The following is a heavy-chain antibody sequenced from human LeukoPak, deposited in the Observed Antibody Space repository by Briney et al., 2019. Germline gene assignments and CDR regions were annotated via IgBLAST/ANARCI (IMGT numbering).Heavy chain of an antibody. CDR2: ISGSGGST. CDR1: GFTFSSYA. V-gene: IGHV3-23*01. J-gene: IGHJ6*03. D-gene: IGHD1-26*01. CDR3: AKSGSRSYSLYYYYYMDV. Sequence: GGSLRLSCAASGFTFSSYAMSWVRQAPGKGLEWVSAISGSGGSTYYADSVKGRFTISRDDSKNTLYLQMNSLRAEDTAVYYCAKSGSRSYSLYYYYYMDVWGKGTTVTVSS.